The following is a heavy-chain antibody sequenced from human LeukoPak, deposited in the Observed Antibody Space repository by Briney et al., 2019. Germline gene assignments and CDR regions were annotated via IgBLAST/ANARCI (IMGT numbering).Heavy chain of an antibody. J-gene: IGHJ5*02. V-gene: IGHV4-4*09. CDR2: IYTSGST. D-gene: IGHD2-15*01. CDR1: GGAISSNY. CDR3: ARLVYSLDGSGYNWFDP. Sequence: SETLSLTCAVSGGAISSNYWSWIRQPPGKGLEWIGYIYTSGSTNYIPSLKSRVTISVDTSKNQFSLTLSSVTAADTAVYYCARLVYSLDGSGYNWFDPWGQGTLVTVSS.